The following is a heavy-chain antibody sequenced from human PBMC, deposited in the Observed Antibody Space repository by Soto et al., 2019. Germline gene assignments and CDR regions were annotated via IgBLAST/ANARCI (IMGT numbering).Heavy chain of an antibody. D-gene: IGHD5-18*01. CDR3: AKGEGYSYGYPLLPFDY. V-gene: IGHV3-23*01. J-gene: IGHJ4*02. Sequence: EVQLLESGGGLVQPGGSLRFSCAASGFTFSSYAMSWVRQAPGKGLEWVSAISGSGGSTYYADSVKGRFTISRDNSKNTLYLQMNSLRAEDTAVYYCAKGEGYSYGYPLLPFDYWGQGTLVTVSS. CDR1: GFTFSSYA. CDR2: ISGSGGST.